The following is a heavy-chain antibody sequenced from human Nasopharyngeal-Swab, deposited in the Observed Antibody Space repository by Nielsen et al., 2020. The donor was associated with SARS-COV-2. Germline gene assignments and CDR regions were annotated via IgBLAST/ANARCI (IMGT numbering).Heavy chain of an antibody. CDR1: GFTFSSYA. V-gene: IGHV3-30-3*01. D-gene: IGHD3-22*01. CDR3: AREGGRYYYDSSGYNYWYFDL. Sequence: GGSLRLSCAASGFTFSSYAMHWVRQAPGKGLEWVAVISYDGSNKYYADSVKGRFTISRDNSMNTLYLQMSSLRAEDTAVYYCAREGGRYYYDSSGYNYWYFDLWGRGTLVTVSS. CDR2: ISYDGSNK. J-gene: IGHJ2*01.